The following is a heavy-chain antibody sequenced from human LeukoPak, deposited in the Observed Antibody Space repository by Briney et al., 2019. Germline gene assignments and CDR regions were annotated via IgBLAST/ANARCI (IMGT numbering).Heavy chain of an antibody. CDR2: ISGSDGNT. D-gene: IGHD1-26*01. J-gene: IGHJ4*02. V-gene: IGHV3-23*01. CDR3: ASALRIYYYFDY. Sequence: PGGSLRLSCAASGFTFRSYAMSWVRQAPGKGLEWVSAISGSDGNTYYADSVKGRFTISRDNSKNTLYLQMNSLRAEDTAVYYCASALRIYYYFDYWGQGTLVTVSS. CDR1: GFTFRSYA.